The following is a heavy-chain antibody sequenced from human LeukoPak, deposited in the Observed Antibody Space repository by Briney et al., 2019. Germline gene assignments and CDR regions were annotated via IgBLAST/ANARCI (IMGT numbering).Heavy chain of an antibody. CDR2: IIPIFGTA. V-gene: IGHV1-69*13. CDR3: ARVTYYYGSGSPNWFDP. CDR1: GGTFSSYA. J-gene: IGHJ5*02. Sequence: ASVKVSCTASGGTFSSYAISWVRQAPGQGLEWMGGIIPIFGTANYAQKFQDRVTITADESTSTAYMELSSLRSEDTAVYYCARVTYYYGSGSPNWFDPWGQGTLVTVSS. D-gene: IGHD3-10*01.